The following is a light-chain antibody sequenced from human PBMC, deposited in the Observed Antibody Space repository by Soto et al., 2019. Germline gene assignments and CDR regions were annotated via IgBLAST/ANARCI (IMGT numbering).Light chain of an antibody. CDR3: QQYGISPPCT. CDR1: QSVSSSY. J-gene: IGKJ2*02. CDR2: GAS. Sequence: EIVLTQSPGTLSLSPGERATLSCRASQSVSSSYLAWYQQKPGQAPRLLIYGASSRATGIPDRFSGSGSGTDFTLTISRLEPEDFAVYYCQQYGISPPCTFGHGTKLEIK. V-gene: IGKV3-20*01.